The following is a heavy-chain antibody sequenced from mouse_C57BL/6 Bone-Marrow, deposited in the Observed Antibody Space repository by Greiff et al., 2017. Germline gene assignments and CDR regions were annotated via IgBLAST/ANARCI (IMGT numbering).Heavy chain of an antibody. J-gene: IGHJ3*01. CDR2: ISSGGSYT. CDR3: ARHSIYYDYDVPLCAY. CDR1: GFTFSSYG. D-gene: IGHD2-4*01. V-gene: IGHV5-6*01. Sequence: EVQLVESGGDLVKPGGSLKLSCAASGFTFSSYGMSWVRQTPDKRLEWVATISSGGSYTYYPDSVKGRFTISRDNAKNTLYLQMSSLKSEDTAMYYCARHSIYYDYDVPLCAYWGQGTLVTVSA.